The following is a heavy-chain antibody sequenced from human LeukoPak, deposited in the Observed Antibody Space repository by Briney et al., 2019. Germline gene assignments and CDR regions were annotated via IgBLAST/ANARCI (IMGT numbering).Heavy chain of an antibody. CDR1: GFTVTNNF. CDR2: IYSDGTT. V-gene: IGHV3-66*02. J-gene: IGHJ6*03. D-gene: IGHD2-2*01. Sequence: GGSLRLSCAASGFTVTNNFMTWVRQAPGKGLERVSIIYSDGTTYYVDSVKGRFTISRDSSKNTLYLQMSSLRAEDTAVYYCARNSFLLRSISYYYYMDVWGKGTTVTVS. CDR3: ARNSFLLRSISYYYYMDV.